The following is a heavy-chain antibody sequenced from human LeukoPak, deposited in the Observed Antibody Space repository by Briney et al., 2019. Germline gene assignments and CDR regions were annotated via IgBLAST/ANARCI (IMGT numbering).Heavy chain of an antibody. D-gene: IGHD3-16*01. V-gene: IGHV1-69*13. Sequence: AVKVSCKASGGTFSSYAISWVRQAPGQGLEWMGGIIPIFGTANYAQKFQGRVTITADESTSTASMELSSLRSEDTVVHYDARGAGQVAMGLYYYYYMDVWCKGTTVTVSS. CDR3: ARGAGQVAMGLYYYYYMDV. CDR1: GGTFSSYA. CDR2: IIPIFGTA. J-gene: IGHJ6*03.